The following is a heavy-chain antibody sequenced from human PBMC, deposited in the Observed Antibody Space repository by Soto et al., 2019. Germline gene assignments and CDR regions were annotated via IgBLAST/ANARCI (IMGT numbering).Heavy chain of an antibody. CDR1: GFTFSSYG. J-gene: IGHJ6*02. CDR3: ARGGTGVGASYYYYYGMDV. CDR2: IWYDGSNK. V-gene: IGHV3-33*01. D-gene: IGHD1-26*01. Sequence: GGSLRLSCAASGFTFSSYGMHWVRQAPGKGLEWVAVIWYDGSNKYYADSVKGRFTISRDNSKNTLYLQMNSLRAEDTAVYYCARGGTGVGASYYYYYGMDVWGQGTTVTVSS.